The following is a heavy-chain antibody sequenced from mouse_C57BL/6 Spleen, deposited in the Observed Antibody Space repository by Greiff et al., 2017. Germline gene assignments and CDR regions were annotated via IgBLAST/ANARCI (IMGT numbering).Heavy chain of an antibody. CDR1: GFTFSSYG. V-gene: IGHV5-6*01. CDR2: ISSGGSYT. J-gene: IGHJ3*01. Sequence: EVQLVESGGDLVKPGGSLKLSCAASGFTFSSYGMSWVRQTPDKRLEWVATISSGGSYTYYPDSVKGRFTISRDNAKNTLYLQMSSLKSEDTAMYYCARHGYDYEEIYWGQGTLVTVSA. CDR3: ARHGYDYEEIY. D-gene: IGHD2-4*01.